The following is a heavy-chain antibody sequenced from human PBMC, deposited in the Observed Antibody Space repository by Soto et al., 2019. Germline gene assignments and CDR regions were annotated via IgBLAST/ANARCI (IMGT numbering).Heavy chain of an antibody. J-gene: IGHJ3*01. Sequence: HPGGSLRLSCAASGFTVSSNYMSWVRQAPGKGLEWVSVIYSGGNTYYADSVKGRFTISRDNSKTTLYLQMNSLRAEDSAVYYCARGTPPRGGGAFDFWGQGTMVTVSS. V-gene: IGHV3-53*01. CDR3: ARGTPPRGGGAFDF. CDR2: IYSGGNT. CDR1: GFTVSSNY. D-gene: IGHD3-10*01.